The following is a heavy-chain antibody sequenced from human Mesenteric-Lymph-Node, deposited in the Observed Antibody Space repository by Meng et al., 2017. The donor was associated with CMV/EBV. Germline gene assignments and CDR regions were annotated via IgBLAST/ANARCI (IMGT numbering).Heavy chain of an antibody. CDR1: GGSVSSGAYF. Sequence: GSLRLSCSVSGGSVSSGAYFWTWIRQPPGKGLEWIGYIHTTGSTNQHPSLKSRVTISLDTSKNHFSLRLTSVTAADTAIYYCAREERGVGTYNAPDYWGQGTLVTVSS. V-gene: IGHV4-61*03. CDR2: IHTTGST. CDR3: AREERGVGTYNAPDY. J-gene: IGHJ4*02. D-gene: IGHD1-26*01.